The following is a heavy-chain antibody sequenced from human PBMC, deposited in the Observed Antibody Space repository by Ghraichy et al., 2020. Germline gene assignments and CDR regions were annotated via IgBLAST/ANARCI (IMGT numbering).Heavy chain of an antibody. Sequence: GGSLRLSCAASGFTFSSYWMSWVRQAPGKRLEWVANIKQDGSEKYYVDSVKGRFTISRDNAKNSLYLQMNSLRAEDTAVYYCARAQYGARNDYWGQGTLVTVSS. CDR3: ARAQYGARNDY. D-gene: IGHD1-26*01. V-gene: IGHV3-7*01. J-gene: IGHJ4*02. CDR2: IKQDGSEK. CDR1: GFTFSSYW.